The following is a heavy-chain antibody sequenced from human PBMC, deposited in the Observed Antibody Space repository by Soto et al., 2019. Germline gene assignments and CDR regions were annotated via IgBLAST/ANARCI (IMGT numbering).Heavy chain of an antibody. D-gene: IGHD1-1*01. Sequence: EVQLLESGGGIVQPGGSLRLSCAASGFYFSTYSLTWVRQAPGRGLEWVAGIYGDGSGTFVEESCKGRVVIYRDNSKNTLFLQMHNLRGDDTAVYYCVKDRVPDGRWNFDYWGQGTLVIVSS. J-gene: IGHJ4*02. CDR2: IYGDGSGT. CDR3: VKDRVPDGRWNFDY. CDR1: GFYFSTYS. V-gene: IGHV3-23*03.